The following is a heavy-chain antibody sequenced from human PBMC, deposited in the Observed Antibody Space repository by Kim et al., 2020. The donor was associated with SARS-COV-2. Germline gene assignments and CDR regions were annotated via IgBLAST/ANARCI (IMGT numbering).Heavy chain of an antibody. D-gene: IGHD4-17*01. Sequence: SETLSLTCTVSGGSISSYSLSWILQPPGKGLEWIGYIYYSGSTYYNPSLKSRVTISVDTSKNQFSLKLSSVTAADTAVYYCARGTTSPGKAFDIWGQGTMVTVSS. CDR2: IYYSGST. CDR3: ARGTTSPGKAFDI. CDR1: GGSISSYS. J-gene: IGHJ3*02. V-gene: IGHV4-59*13.